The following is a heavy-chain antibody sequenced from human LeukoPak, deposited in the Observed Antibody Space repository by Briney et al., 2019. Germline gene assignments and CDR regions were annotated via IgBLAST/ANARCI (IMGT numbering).Heavy chain of an antibody. CDR1: GYTFTSYY. J-gene: IGHJ4*02. Sequence: ASVKVSCKASGYTFTSYYMHWVRQAPGQGLEWMGIINPSGGSTSYAQKFQGRVTMTRDMSTSTVYMELSSLRSEDTAIYYCAREGRGVPGAIAAVKGFDYWGQGILVTVSS. CDR2: INPSGGST. D-gene: IGHD6-13*01. V-gene: IGHV1-46*01. CDR3: AREGRGVPGAIAAVKGFDY.